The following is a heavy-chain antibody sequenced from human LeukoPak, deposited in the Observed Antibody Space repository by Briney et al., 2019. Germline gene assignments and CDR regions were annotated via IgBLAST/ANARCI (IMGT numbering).Heavy chain of an antibody. CDR2: FDPEDGET. Sequence: ASVKVSCKVSGYTLTELSMHWVRQAPGKGLEWMGGFDPEDGETIYAQKFQGRVTMTEDTSTDTAYMELSSLRSEDTAVYYCARERYSGSYLPRDYYYYYGMDVWGQGTTVTVSS. CDR3: ARERYSGSYLPRDYYYYYGMDV. V-gene: IGHV1-24*01. CDR1: GYTLTELS. J-gene: IGHJ6*02. D-gene: IGHD1-26*01.